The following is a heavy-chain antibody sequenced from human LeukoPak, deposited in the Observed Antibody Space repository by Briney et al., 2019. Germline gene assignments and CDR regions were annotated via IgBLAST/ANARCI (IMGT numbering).Heavy chain of an antibody. D-gene: IGHD6-19*01. CDR2: INHSGST. Sequence: SGTLSLTCAVYGGSFSGYYWSWIRQPPGKGLEWIGEINHSGSTNYNPSLKSRVTISVDTSKNQLSLKLSSVTAADTAVYYCARGKWIAVAGRNWFDPWGQGTLVTVSS. CDR1: GGSFSGYY. V-gene: IGHV4-34*01. CDR3: ARGKWIAVAGRNWFDP. J-gene: IGHJ5*02.